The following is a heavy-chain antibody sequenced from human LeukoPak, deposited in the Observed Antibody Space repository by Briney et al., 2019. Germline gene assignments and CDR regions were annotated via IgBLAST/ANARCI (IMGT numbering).Heavy chain of an antibody. CDR2: FDPEDGET. J-gene: IGHJ3*02. V-gene: IGHV1-24*01. Sequence: GASVKVSCKVSGYTLTELSMHRVRQAPGKGLEWMGGFDPEDGETIYAQKFQGRVTMTEDTSTDTAYMELSSLRSEDTAVYYCATGLAADHNDAFDIWGQGTMVTVSS. CDR3: ATGLAADHNDAFDI. CDR1: GYTLTELS.